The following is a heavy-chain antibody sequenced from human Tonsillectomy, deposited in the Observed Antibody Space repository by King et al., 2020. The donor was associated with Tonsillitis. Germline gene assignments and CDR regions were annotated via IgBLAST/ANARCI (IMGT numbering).Heavy chain of an antibody. V-gene: IGHV3-30*02. Sequence: VQLVESGGGVVQPGGSLRLSCAASGFTFSSYGMHWVRQAPGKGLEWVAFIRYDGSNKYYADSVKGRFTISRDNSKNTLYLQMNSLRAEDTAVYYCARFPNHYYDSSGIWGQGTMVTVSS. CDR3: ARFPNHYYDSSGI. J-gene: IGHJ3*02. CDR1: GFTFSSYG. CDR2: IRYDGSNK. D-gene: IGHD3-22*01.